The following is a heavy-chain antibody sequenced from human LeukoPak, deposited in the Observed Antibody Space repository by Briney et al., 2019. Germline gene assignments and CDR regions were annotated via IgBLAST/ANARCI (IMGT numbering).Heavy chain of an antibody. CDR3: ARAGVVTAIRAFDI. D-gene: IGHD2-21*02. J-gene: IGHJ3*02. Sequence: PSETLSLTCAVYGGSFSGYYWSWIRQPPGKGLEWIGEINHSGSTNYNPSLKSQVTISVDTSKNQFSLKLSSVTAADTAVYYCARAGVVTAIRAFDIWGQGTMVTVSS. CDR2: INHSGST. CDR1: GGSFSGYY. V-gene: IGHV4-34*01.